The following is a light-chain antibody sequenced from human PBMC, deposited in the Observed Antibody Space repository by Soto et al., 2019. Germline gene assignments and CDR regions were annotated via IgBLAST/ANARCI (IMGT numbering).Light chain of an antibody. CDR1: QSVSSN. J-gene: IGKJ2*01. V-gene: IGKV3-15*01. Sequence: EIVMTQSPATLSVSPGERATLSCRASQSVSSNLAWYQQKPGQAPRLLIYGASTRATGIPARFSGSGSGTEFTLTIRRLQSEDFALYYCQQYHNWPRTFGQGTKLEIK. CDR3: QQYHNWPRT. CDR2: GAS.